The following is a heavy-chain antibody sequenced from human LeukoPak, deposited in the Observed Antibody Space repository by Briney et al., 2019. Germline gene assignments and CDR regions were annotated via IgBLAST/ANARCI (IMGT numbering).Heavy chain of an antibody. Sequence: GGSLRLSCAASGFTFSSYSMNWVRQAPGKGLEWVSSISSSSSYIYYADSVKGRFTISRDNAKNSLYLQMNSLRAEDTAVYYCARDEWAGTVAYWGQGTLVTVSS. CDR2: ISSSSSYI. J-gene: IGHJ4*02. CDR1: GFTFSSYS. CDR3: ARDEWAGTVAY. V-gene: IGHV3-21*01. D-gene: IGHD6-19*01.